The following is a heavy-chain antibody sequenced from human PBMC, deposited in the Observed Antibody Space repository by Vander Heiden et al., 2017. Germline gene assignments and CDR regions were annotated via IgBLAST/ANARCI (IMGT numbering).Heavy chain of an antibody. D-gene: IGHD6-13*01. J-gene: IGHJ4*02. V-gene: IGHV1-18*01. CDR2: INTYNGIT. CDR1: GYTSNYYG. Sequence: QVQLVQSGAEVKKLGDSVKISCKASGYTSNYYGFTWVRQAPGQGLECMGWINTYNGITHYAQNVQGRVTMTADTSTTTAYVELRSLRSDDTAVYYCATYSSLIPDYWGQGTLVTVSA. CDR3: ATYSSLIPDY.